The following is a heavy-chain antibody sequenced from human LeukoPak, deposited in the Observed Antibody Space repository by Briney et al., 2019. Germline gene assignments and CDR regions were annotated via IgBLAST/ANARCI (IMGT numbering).Heavy chain of an antibody. Sequence: SSETLSLTCTVSGGSISSYYWSWIRQPAGKGLEWIGRIYTSGSPNYNPSLKSRVTMSVDTSKNQFSLKLRSVTAADTAVYYCARISSSNWYNERGAFDVWGQGTMVTVSS. CDR3: ARISSSNWYNERGAFDV. D-gene: IGHD6-13*01. CDR1: GGSISSYY. V-gene: IGHV4-4*07. J-gene: IGHJ3*01. CDR2: IYTSGSP.